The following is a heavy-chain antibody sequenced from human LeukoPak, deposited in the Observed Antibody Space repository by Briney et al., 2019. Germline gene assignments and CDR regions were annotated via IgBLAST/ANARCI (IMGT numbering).Heavy chain of an antibody. V-gene: IGHV4-61*01. CDR2: IYYSGST. Sequence: SETLSLTCTVSGGSISSGSYYWSWIRQPPGKGLEWIGYIYYSGSTNYNPSLKSRVTISVDTSKNQFSLKLSSVTAADTAVYYCARHAHDYGDYALYIWGQGTMVTVSS. D-gene: IGHD4-17*01. J-gene: IGHJ3*02. CDR1: GGSISSGSYY. CDR3: ARHAHDYGDYALYI.